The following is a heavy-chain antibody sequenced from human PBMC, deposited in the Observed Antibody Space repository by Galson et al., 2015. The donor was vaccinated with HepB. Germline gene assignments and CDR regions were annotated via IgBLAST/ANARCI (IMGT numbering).Heavy chain of an antibody. CDR1: GGSISSSSYY. J-gene: IGHJ4*02. D-gene: IGHD5-24*01. CDR2: IYYRGST. Sequence: LSLTCTVSGGSISSSSYYWGWIRQPPGKGLEWIGSIYYRGSTYYNPSLKSRVTIYVDTSKNQFSLKLSSVTAADTAVYYWASLRRDGYDDPFYWGQGTLVTVSS. CDR3: ASLRRDGYDDPFY. V-gene: IGHV4-39*01.